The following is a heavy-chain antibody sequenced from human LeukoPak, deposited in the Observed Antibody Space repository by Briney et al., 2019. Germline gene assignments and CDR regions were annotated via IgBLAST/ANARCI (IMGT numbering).Heavy chain of an antibody. J-gene: IGHJ3*02. CDR3: ARDQALNYYDSSGLGAFDI. CDR2: IIPIFGTA. Sequence: EASVKVSCKASGGTFSSYAISWVRQAPGQGLEWMGGIIPIFGTANYAQKFQGRVTITADESTSTAYMELSSLRSEDTAVYYCARDQALNYYDSSGLGAFDIWGQGTMVTVSS. V-gene: IGHV1-69*13. D-gene: IGHD3-22*01. CDR1: GGTFSSYA.